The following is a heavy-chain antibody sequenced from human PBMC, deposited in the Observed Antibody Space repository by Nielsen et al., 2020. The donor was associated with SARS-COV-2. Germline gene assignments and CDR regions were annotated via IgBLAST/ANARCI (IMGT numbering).Heavy chain of an antibody. CDR3: ARLVTYSSSSGYYYYGMDV. CDR2: IYYSGST. V-gene: IGHV4-59*08. D-gene: IGHD6-13*01. Sequence: ESLKISCAASGFTFDDYAMHWIRQPPGKGLEWIGYIYYSGSTNYNPSLKSRVTISVDTSKNQFSLKLSSVTAADTAVYYCARLVTYSSSSGYYYYGMDVWGQGTTVTVSS. J-gene: IGHJ6*02. CDR1: GFTFDDYA.